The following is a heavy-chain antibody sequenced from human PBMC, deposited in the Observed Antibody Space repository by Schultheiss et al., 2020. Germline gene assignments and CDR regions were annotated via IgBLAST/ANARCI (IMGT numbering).Heavy chain of an antibody. Sequence: GGSLRLSCAASGFTVSSNYMSWVRQAPGKGLEWVSGISWNSGSIGYADSVKGRFTISRDNSRNTVFLQMNSLRTEDTAVYYCAKGGEVGATVRTWFEPWGQGTLVTVYS. CDR2: ISWNSGSI. D-gene: IGHD1-26*01. J-gene: IGHJ5*01. CDR1: GFTVSSNY. CDR3: AKGGEVGATVRTWFEP. V-gene: IGHV3-66*02.